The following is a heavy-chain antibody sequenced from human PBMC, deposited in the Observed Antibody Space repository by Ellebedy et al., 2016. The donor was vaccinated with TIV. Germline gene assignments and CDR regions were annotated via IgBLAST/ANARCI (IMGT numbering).Heavy chain of an antibody. CDR1: GYTFTSYY. J-gene: IGHJ3*02. CDR3: ATQGVDTAMVMDAFDI. V-gene: IGHV1-46*01. CDR2: INPSGGST. Sequence: ASVKVSCKASGYTFTSYYMHWVRQAPGQGLEWMGIINPSGGSTSYAQKFQGRVTMTTDTSTSTAYMELRSLRSDDTAVYYCATQGVDTAMVMDAFDIWGQGTMVTVSS. D-gene: IGHD5-18*01.